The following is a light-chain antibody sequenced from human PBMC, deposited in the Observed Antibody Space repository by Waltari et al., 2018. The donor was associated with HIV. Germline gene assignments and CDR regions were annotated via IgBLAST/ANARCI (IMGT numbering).Light chain of an antibody. Sequence: QSALTQPPSASGSPGQSVTISCTGTSSDVGGYNYVSWYQQHPGKAPKLMIYEVSKRPSGVPDGFSGSKSGNTASLTVSGLQDEDEADYYCSSYAGSNNLLFGGGTKLTVL. CDR2: EVS. CDR3: SSYAGSNNLL. J-gene: IGLJ2*01. V-gene: IGLV2-8*01. CDR1: SSDVGGYNY.